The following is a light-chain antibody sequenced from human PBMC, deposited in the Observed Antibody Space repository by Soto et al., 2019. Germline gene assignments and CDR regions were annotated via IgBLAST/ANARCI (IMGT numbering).Light chain of an antibody. CDR2: DAS. Sequence: EIVLTQSPATLSLSPGERATLSCRASQSVSSYLAWYQQKPGQAPRLLIYDASNRATGIPARFSGSGSGTDFTLTISSLEPEDFAVYYCQQRSNWPGYTFGQGTKPEIK. CDR3: QQRSNWPGYT. J-gene: IGKJ2*01. CDR1: QSVSSY. V-gene: IGKV3-11*01.